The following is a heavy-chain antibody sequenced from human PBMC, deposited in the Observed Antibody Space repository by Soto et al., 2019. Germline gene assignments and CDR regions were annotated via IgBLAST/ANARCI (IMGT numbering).Heavy chain of an antibody. CDR3: ARTGWGDIVVVPAAIDLYSYGMDV. D-gene: IGHD2-2*02. CDR2: IDPSDSYT. CDR1: GDSFTSYW. J-gene: IGHJ6*02. Sequence: GESRKISCKGSGDSFTSYWISWLRQMPGKGLEWMGRIDPSDSYTNYSPSFQGHVTISADKSISTAYLQWSSLKASDTAMYYCARTGWGDIVVVPAAIDLYSYGMDVSGPGPT. V-gene: IGHV5-10-1*01.